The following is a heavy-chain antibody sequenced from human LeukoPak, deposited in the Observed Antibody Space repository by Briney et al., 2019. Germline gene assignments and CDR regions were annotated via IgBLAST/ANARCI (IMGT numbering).Heavy chain of an antibody. V-gene: IGHV3-23*01. D-gene: IGHD2-15*01. CDR1: GFTFSSYA. CDR2: IRNSGGTT. Sequence: HPGGSLRLSRVASGFTFSSYAMSWVRQAPGKGLEWVPMIRNSGGTTDYADSVKGRFTISRDTSRNTVYLQMNSLRAEDTAVYYCLSTCSGVTCYFDFDYWGQGTLVTVSS. CDR3: LSTCSGVTCYFDFDY. J-gene: IGHJ4*02.